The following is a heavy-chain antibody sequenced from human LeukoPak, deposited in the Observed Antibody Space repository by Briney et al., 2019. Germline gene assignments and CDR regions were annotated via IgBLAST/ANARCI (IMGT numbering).Heavy chain of an antibody. Sequence: GGSLRLSCAASGFTFSSFWMSWVRQAPGKGLEWVANINQGGSEKYSVDSVKGRFTISRDNAKNSLYLQLNSLRAEDTAVYYCAREHSSSNDFAWLAIPPDYWGPGTLVTVSS. V-gene: IGHV3-7*01. CDR3: AREHSSSNDFAWLAIPPDY. CDR1: GFTFSSFW. J-gene: IGHJ4*02. D-gene: IGHD3-9*01. CDR2: INQGGSEK.